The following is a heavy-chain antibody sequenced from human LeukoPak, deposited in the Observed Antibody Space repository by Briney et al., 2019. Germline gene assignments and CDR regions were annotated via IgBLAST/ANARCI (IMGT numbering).Heavy chain of an antibody. V-gene: IGHV3-74*01. CDR2: MNADGRTI. CDR3: ARAGNYYFDL. Sequence: PGGSLRLSCAASGFTFSSSWMPWVRQGPGKGLVWVARMNADGRTINYADSVKGRFTISRDNAKNTLYLQMNSLRTEDAAVYYCARAGNYYFDLWGRGTQVTVSS. J-gene: IGHJ2*01. D-gene: IGHD1-7*01. CDR1: GFTFSSSW.